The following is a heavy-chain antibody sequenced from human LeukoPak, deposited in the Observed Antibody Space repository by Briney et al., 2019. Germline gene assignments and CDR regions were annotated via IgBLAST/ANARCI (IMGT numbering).Heavy chain of an antibody. CDR2: INPKSGGT. CDR3: ARERAAAGSLDY. Sequence: ASVKVSCKASRYTFSGYYMHWVRQAPGQGLEWMGWINPKSGGTNYAQKFQGRVTMTRDTSSSTAYMELSRLRSDDTAVYYCARERAAAGSLDYWGQGTLVTVSS. J-gene: IGHJ4*02. D-gene: IGHD6-13*01. CDR1: RYTFSGYY. V-gene: IGHV1-2*02.